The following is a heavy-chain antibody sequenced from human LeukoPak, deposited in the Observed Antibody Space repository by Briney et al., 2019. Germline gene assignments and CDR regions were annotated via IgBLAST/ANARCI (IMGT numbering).Heavy chain of an antibody. CDR1: GGSFSGYY. Sequence: SETLSLTCAVYGGSFSGYYWSWIRQPPGKGLEWIGEINHSGSTNYNPSLKSRVTISVDTSKNQFSLKLSSVTAADTAVYYCARGWGSGNYYYYYYMDVWGKGTTVTVSS. V-gene: IGHV4-34*01. CDR2: INHSGST. J-gene: IGHJ6*03. D-gene: IGHD3-10*01. CDR3: ARGWGSGNYYYYYYMDV.